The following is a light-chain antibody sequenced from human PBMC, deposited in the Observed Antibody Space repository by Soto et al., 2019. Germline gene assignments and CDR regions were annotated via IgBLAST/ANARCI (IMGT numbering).Light chain of an antibody. CDR1: SSDVGTYDF. V-gene: IGLV2-11*01. CDR2: DVS. Sequence: QSALTQPRSVSGSPGQSVTISCTGTSSDVGTYDFVSWYQQHPGKAPRLMIFDVSERPSGVPDRFSGSKSGNTASLTISGLQAEDEADYYCCSYAGSKTFTFGGGTKVTVL. J-gene: IGLJ2*01. CDR3: CSYAGSKTFT.